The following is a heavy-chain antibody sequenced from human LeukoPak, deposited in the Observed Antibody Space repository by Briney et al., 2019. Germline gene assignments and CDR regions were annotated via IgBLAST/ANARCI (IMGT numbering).Heavy chain of an antibody. J-gene: IGHJ5*02. CDR3: AKDET. CDR2: ISGSGNSI. V-gene: IGHV3-23*01. CDR1: GFTFSSYW. Sequence: GGSLRLSCAASGFTFSSYWMHWVRQAPGKGLEWVSIISGSGNSINYADSVKGRFTISRDNSKNTLFLQMNSLRAEDTAIYYCAKDETWGQGTLVTVSS.